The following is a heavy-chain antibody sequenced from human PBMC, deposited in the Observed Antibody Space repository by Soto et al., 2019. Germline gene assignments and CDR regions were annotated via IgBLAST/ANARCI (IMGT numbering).Heavy chain of an antibody. D-gene: IGHD2-2*01. Sequence: PXEILCPTFTVAGTSMRASTSYWGWIRQPPGKGLEWIGIIYHSGSTYYSPSLKSRVTISADTSKNQFSLKLSSVTAADTAVYYCATTHCSTTSCHSDSWGQGTLVTVSS. J-gene: IGHJ4*02. CDR3: ATTHCSTTSCHSDS. CDR1: GTSMRASTSY. CDR2: IYHSGST. V-gene: IGHV4-39*01.